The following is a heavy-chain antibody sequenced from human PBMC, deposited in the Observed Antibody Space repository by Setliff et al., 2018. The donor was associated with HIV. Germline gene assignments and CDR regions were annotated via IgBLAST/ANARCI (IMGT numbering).Heavy chain of an antibody. CDR1: GYTFTSYG. V-gene: IGHV1-18*01. CDR3: ARDLDSSGYGDAFDI. CDR2: ISAYNGNT. J-gene: IGHJ3*02. Sequence: ASVKVSCKASGYTFTSYGISWVRQAPGQWLEWMGWISAYNGNTNYAQKLQGRVTMTTDTSTSTAYMELRSLRSDDTSVYYCARDLDSSGYGDAFDIWGQGTMVTV. D-gene: IGHD3-22*01.